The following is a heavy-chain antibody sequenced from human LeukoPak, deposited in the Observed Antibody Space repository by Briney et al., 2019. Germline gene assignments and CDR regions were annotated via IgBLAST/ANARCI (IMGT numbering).Heavy chain of an antibody. CDR2: IYYSGST. CDR3: ARDNYGDYDY. J-gene: IGHJ4*02. Sequence: SETLSLTCTVSGGSISSYYWSWIRQPPGKGLEWIGYIYYSGSTNYNPSLKSRVTISVDTSKNQFSLKLSPVTAADTAVYYCARDNYGDYDYWGQGNLVTVSS. V-gene: IGHV4-59*01. CDR1: GGSISSYY. D-gene: IGHD4-17*01.